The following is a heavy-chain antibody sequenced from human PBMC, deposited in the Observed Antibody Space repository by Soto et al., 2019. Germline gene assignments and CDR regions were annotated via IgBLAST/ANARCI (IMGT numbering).Heavy chain of an antibody. CDR1: GVTFTNYA. Sequence: QVQLVESGGGVVQPGMSLRLSCAASGVTFTNYAMHWVRQAPGKGLEWVADISYHGTEKGYADSVKGRFTISRDNSKNTLDVQMSSLRPEDTAVDYGAKDIGGVDTGNYGMDVWGQGTTVIVAS. V-gene: IGHV3-30*18. J-gene: IGHJ6*02. CDR2: ISYHGTEK. CDR3: AKDIGGVDTGNYGMDV. D-gene: IGHD5-18*01.